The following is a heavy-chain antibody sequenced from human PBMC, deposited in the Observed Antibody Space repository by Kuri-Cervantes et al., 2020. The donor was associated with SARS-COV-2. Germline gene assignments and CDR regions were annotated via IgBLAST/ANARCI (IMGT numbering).Heavy chain of an antibody. Sequence: GSLRLSCAVYGGSFSGYYWSWIRQPPGKGLEWIGEINHSGSTNYNPSLKSRVTISVDTSKNQFSLKLSSVTAADTAVYYCALVLTGYRPYYGMDVWGQETTVTVSS. D-gene: IGHD3-9*01. J-gene: IGHJ6*02. CDR2: INHSGST. CDR1: GGSFSGYY. CDR3: ALVLTGYRPYYGMDV. V-gene: IGHV4-34*01.